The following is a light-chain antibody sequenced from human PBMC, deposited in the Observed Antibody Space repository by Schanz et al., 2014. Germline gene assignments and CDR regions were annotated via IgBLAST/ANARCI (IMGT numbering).Light chain of an antibody. CDR1: QTVSSNY. V-gene: IGKV3D-20*02. CDR3: QQRSNLIT. CDR2: GAS. J-gene: IGKJ5*01. Sequence: EIVMTQSPATVPVSPGERATLYCRASQTVSSNYLAWYQQKPGQAPRLLIYGASSRATGIPDRFSGSGSGTDFTLTISRLEPEDFAVYYCQQRSNLITFGQGTRLEI.